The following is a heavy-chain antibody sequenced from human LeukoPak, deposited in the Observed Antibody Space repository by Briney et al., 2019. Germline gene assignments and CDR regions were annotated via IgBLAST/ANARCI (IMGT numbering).Heavy chain of an antibody. CDR2: IYYSGST. CDR3: ARGWLQSGFGY. V-gene: IGHV4-39*01. CDR1: GGSISSNSYY. D-gene: IGHD5-24*01. J-gene: IGHJ4*02. Sequence: SETLSLTCAVSGGSISSNSYYWGWLRQPPGKGLEWIGSIYYSGSTYYNPSLKSRVTISVDTSKNQFSLQLNSVTPEDTAVYYCARGWLQSGFGYWGQGTLVTVSS.